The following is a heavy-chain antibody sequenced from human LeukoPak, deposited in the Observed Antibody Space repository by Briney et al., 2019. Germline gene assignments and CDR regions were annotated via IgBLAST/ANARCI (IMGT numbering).Heavy chain of an antibody. V-gene: IGHV4-34*01. CDR2: INHSGST. CDR1: GGSFSGYY. D-gene: IGHD3-10*01. CDR3: ARTVGYGSGSYFAPGATDY. J-gene: IGHJ4*02. Sequence: SETLSLTCAVYGGSFSGYYWSWIRQPPGKGLEWIGEINHSGSTNYNPSLKSRVTISVDTSKNQFSLKLSSVTAADTAVYYCARTVGYGSGSYFAPGATDYWGQGTLVTVSS.